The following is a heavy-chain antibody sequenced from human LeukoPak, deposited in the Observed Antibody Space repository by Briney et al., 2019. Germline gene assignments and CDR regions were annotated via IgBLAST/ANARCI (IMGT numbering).Heavy chain of an antibody. CDR2: ISSSSSYI. J-gene: IGHJ4*02. Sequence: PGGSLRLSCAASGFTFSSYSMNWVRQAPGKGLEWVSSISSSSSYIYYTDSVKGRFTISRDNAKNSLYLQMNSLRAEDTAVYYCARDHQEYCSGGSCTYFDYWGQGTLVTVSS. D-gene: IGHD2-15*01. CDR1: GFTFSSYS. CDR3: ARDHQEYCSGGSCTYFDY. V-gene: IGHV3-21*01.